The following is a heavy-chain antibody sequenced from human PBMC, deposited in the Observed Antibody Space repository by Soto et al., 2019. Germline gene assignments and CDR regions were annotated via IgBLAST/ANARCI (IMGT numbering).Heavy chain of an antibody. V-gene: IGHV3-53*02. D-gene: IGHD2-2*01. CDR3: AIGRGTCVVTTCYLPFDS. J-gene: IGHJ4*02. CDR2: IYSDGNT. CDR1: GFTVSSKY. Sequence: EVQLVETGGGLIQPGGSLILSCAASGFTVSSKYMSWLRQAPGKGLEWVSIIYSDGNTYYADSVKGRFTISRDNSKNKLNLEMNTLRAEDTAVYFSAIGRGTCVVTTCYLPFDSWGQGTLVTVSS.